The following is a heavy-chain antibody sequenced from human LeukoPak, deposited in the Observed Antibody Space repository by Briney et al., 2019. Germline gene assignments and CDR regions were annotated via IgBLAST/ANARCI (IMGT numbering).Heavy chain of an antibody. CDR3: ARNPGGVKFDY. J-gene: IGHJ4*02. CDR2: IYSGGSP. V-gene: IGHV3-53*01. D-gene: IGHD2-15*01. Sequence: GGSLRLSCPASGLTLSSNYMSWVRQAPGRGVEWVSVIYSGGSPAYEASGKGRFPTPRDNPKNPIYLQLTSLRLEAAALFYGARNPGGVKFDYWGQRTLVTLSS. CDR1: GLTLSSNY.